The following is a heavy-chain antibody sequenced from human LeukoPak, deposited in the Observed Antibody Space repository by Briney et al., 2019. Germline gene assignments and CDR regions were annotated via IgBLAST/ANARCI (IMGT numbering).Heavy chain of an antibody. CDR3: ARGSRFLEWLLTRGPRFDP. V-gene: IGHV4-34*01. J-gene: IGHJ5*02. CDR2: INPSGST. CDR1: GGSFSGYY. D-gene: IGHD3-3*01. Sequence: SETLSLTCAVYGGSFSGYYWSWIRLPPGKGLEWIGEINPSGSTNYNPSLKSRVTISVDTSKNQFSLKLSSVTAADTAVYYCARGSRFLEWLLTRGPRFDPWGQGTLVTVSS.